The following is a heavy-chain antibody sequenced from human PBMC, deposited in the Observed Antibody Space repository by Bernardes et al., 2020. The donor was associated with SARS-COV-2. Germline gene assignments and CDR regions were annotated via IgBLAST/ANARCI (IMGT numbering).Heavy chain of an antibody. D-gene: IGHD1-1*01. Sequence: LSLTCAVSGGSISSSNWWSWVRQSPQKGLEWIGEIYRTGITNYNPSFQSRVTMSVDKSNNHFSLKLHSVTAADTAVYYCARGTNDGPNYFDFWGQGTLVAVSS. CDR1: GGSISSSNW. CDR2: IYRTGIT. J-gene: IGHJ4*02. V-gene: IGHV4-4*02. CDR3: ARGTNDGPNYFDF.